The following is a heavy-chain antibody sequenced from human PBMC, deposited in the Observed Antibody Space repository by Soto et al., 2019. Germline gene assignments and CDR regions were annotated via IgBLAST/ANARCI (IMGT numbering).Heavy chain of an antibody. CDR1: GYPFTSYY. D-gene: IGHD6-13*01. CDR3: VRRHVSATGIDWFDP. CDR2: INVSDGST. V-gene: IGHV1-46*01. J-gene: IGHJ5*02. Sequence: ASVKVSCKASGYPFTSYYLHWVRQAPGQGPEWMGRINVSDGSTRYAQNFQGRVTMTRDTSASTAYMELSSLRSEDTAVYYCVRRHVSATGIDWFDPWGQGTLVTVSS.